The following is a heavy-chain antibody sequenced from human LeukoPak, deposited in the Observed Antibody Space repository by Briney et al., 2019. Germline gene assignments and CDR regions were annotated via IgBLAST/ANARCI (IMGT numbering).Heavy chain of an antibody. Sequence: SQTLSLNCAVSGDSVSSISVPWNWIRQSPSRGLEWPGRTYYRSKWYYEYAVSVKGRININPDPSKNQFSLQLNSVTPEDTAVYYCALARSEYHYGMDVWGQGTTVTVSS. V-gene: IGHV6-1*01. CDR3: ALARSEYHYGMDV. CDR1: GDSVSSISVP. J-gene: IGHJ6*02. CDR2: TYYRSKWYY.